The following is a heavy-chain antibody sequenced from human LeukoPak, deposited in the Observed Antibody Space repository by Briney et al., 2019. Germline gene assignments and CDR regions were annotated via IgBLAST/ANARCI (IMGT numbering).Heavy chain of an antibody. Sequence: SGGSLRLSCAASGFTYTTYWMSWVRQAPGKGLEWVANIKTDGSDKNYVDSVKGRFTISRDNAKNSVYLQMNGLRAEDTAVYYCTTEATRFRNGYYYYGMDVWGQGTTVTVSS. D-gene: IGHD1-14*01. V-gene: IGHV3-7*03. CDR2: IKTDGSDK. CDR3: TTEATRFRNGYYYYGMDV. J-gene: IGHJ6*02. CDR1: GFTYTTYW.